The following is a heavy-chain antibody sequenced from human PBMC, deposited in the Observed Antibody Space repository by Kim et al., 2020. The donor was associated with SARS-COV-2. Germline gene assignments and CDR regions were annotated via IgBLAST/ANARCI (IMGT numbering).Heavy chain of an antibody. V-gene: IGHV3-13*04. J-gene: IGHJ4*02. D-gene: IGHD6-19*01. CDR3: ARAGGGWEFDY. CDR1: GFTFSSYD. CDR2: IGTAGDT. Sequence: GGSLRLSCAASGFTFSSYDMHWVRQATGKGLEWVSAIGTAGDTYYPGSVKGRFTISRENAKNSLYLQMNSLRAGDTAVYYCARAGGGWEFDYWGQGTLVTVSS.